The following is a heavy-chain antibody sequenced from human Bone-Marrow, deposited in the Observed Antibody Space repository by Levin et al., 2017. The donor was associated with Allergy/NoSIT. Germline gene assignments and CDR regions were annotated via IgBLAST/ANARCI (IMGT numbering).Heavy chain of an antibody. CDR1: AFTFPSYW. J-gene: IGHJ4*02. CDR2: IKYDGRER. CDR3: ARVSNHFDSNDDLQIGLFDL. V-gene: IGHV3-7*01. D-gene: IGHD3-22*01. Sequence: LSLTCAASAFTFPSYWMTWVRQTPGKGLEWVANIKYDGRERYYVDSVKGRFTISRDNVQNSIYLQMNNLRADDTAVYYCARVSNHFDSNDDLQIGLFDLWGQGTLVTVSS.